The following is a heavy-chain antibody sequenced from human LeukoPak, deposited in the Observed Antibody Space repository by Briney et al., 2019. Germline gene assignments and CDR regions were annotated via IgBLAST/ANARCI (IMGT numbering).Heavy chain of an antibody. V-gene: IGHV4-39*07. D-gene: IGHD3-22*01. J-gene: IGHJ5*02. CDR3: ARVPPDYYDSNWFDP. CDR1: GGSISSSSYY. Sequence: SETLSLTCTVSGGSISSSSYYWGWIRQPPGKGLEWIGSIYYSGSTNYNPSLKSRVTISVDTSKNQFSLKLSSVTAADTAVYYCARVPPDYYDSNWFDPWGQGTLVTVSS. CDR2: IYYSGST.